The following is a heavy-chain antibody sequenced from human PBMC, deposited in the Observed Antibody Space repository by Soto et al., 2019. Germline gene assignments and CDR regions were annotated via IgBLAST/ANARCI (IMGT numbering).Heavy chain of an antibody. D-gene: IGHD2-15*01. Sequence: QVQLQQWGAGLLKPSETLSLTCAVYGGSFSGYYWSWIRQPPGKGLEWIGEINHSGSTNYNPSLKSRVTISVDTSKNQFSLKLSSVTAADTAVYYCARDCSGGSCREYGMDVWGQGTTVTVSS. V-gene: IGHV4-34*01. CDR2: INHSGST. CDR3: ARDCSGGSCREYGMDV. J-gene: IGHJ6*02. CDR1: GGSFSGYY.